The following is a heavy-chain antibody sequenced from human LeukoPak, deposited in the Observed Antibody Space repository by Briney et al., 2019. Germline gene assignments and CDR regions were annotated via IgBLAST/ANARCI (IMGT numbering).Heavy chain of an antibody. CDR2: MNPNSGNT. CDR3: ARGHYGANPLSL. Sequence: ASVKVSCKASGYTFITYEIIWVRQATGQGLEWMGWMNPNSGNTGYAQKFQGRVTMTRDTPKDTAYMELSSLRSEDTGVYFCARGHYGANPLSLWGQGTMVTVAS. CDR1: GYTFITYE. V-gene: IGHV1-8*01. J-gene: IGHJ3*01. D-gene: IGHD4/OR15-4a*01.